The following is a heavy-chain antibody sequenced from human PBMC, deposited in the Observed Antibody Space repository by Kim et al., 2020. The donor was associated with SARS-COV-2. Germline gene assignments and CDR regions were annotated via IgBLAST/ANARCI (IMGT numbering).Heavy chain of an antibody. V-gene: IGHV3-21*01. J-gene: IGHJ3*02. CDR3: AREGPVADAFDI. D-gene: IGHD6-19*01. Sequence: GGSLRLSCAASGFTFSSYIMNWVRQAPGKGLEWVSSISSSSSYIYYADSVKGRFTISRDNAKNSLYLQMNSLRAEDTAVYYCAREGPVADAFDIWGQGTMVTVSS. CDR2: ISSSSSYI. CDR1: GFTFSSYI.